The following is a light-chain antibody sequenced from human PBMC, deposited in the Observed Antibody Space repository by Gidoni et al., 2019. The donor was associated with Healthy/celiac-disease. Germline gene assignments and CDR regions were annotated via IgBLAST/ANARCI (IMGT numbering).Light chain of an antibody. Sequence: SYELTQPPSVSVSPGQTASITCSGDKLGAKYACWYQQKPGQSPVLLIFQDTKRPPGIPDRFSGSNSGNTATLTISGTQAMDEADYYCQAWDSSTGVFGTGTKVTVL. J-gene: IGLJ1*01. V-gene: IGLV3-1*01. CDR3: QAWDSSTGV. CDR1: KLGAKY. CDR2: QDT.